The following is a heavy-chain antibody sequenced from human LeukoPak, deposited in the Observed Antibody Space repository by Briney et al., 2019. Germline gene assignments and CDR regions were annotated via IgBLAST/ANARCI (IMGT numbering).Heavy chain of an antibody. V-gene: IGHV3-9*01. CDR1: GFTFDDYA. Sequence: GGSLRLSCAASGFTFDDYAMHWVRQAPGKGLKWVSGISWNSGSIGYADSVKGRFTISRDNAKNSLYLQMNSLRAEDTALYYCANLCSSTSCHDYWGQGTLVTVSS. J-gene: IGHJ4*02. CDR2: ISWNSGSI. D-gene: IGHD2-2*01. CDR3: ANLCSSTSCHDY.